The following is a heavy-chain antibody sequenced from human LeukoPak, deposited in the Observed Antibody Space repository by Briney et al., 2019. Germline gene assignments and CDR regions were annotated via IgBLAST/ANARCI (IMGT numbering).Heavy chain of an antibody. CDR1: GGSISGYY. J-gene: IGHJ4*02. Sequence: PSETLSLTCAVSGGSISGYYWSWIRQPPGKGLEWIGYIYYSGSTNYNPSRESRLTISIDTSENQFSLKLSSVTAADTAVYYCARVGYYGSGSYYRDYFEYWGQGTLVTVSS. CDR2: IYYSGST. D-gene: IGHD3-10*01. CDR3: ARVGYYGSGSYYRDYFEY. V-gene: IGHV4-59*08.